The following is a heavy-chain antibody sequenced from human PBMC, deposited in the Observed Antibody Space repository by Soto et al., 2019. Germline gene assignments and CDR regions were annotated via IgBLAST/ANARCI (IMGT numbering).Heavy chain of an antibody. CDR2: ISAHNGNT. Sequence: QVHLVQSGAEVKKPGASVKVSCKGSGYGFTTYGITWVRQAPGQGLEWMAWISAHNGNTNYAQKVQGRVTVTRDTSTSTAYMELRSLRYDDTAVYYCARGRYGDXWGXGXXVTVSS. CDR1: GYGFTTYG. J-gene: IGHJ4*01. V-gene: IGHV1-18*01. CDR3: ARGRYGDX. D-gene: IGHD1-1*01.